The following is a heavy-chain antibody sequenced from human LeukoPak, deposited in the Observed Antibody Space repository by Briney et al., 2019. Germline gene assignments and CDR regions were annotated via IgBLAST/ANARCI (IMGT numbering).Heavy chain of an antibody. CDR1: GGSISSYY. V-gene: IGHV4-59*01. J-gene: IGHJ5*02. Sequence: SETLSLTCTVSGGSISSYYWSWIRQPPGKGLEWIGYIYYSGSTNYNPSPKSRVTISVDTSKNQFSLKLSSVTAADTAVYYCARTGRDGYNRPRRFDPWGQGTLVTVSS. CDR2: IYYSGST. CDR3: ARTGRDGYNRPRRFDP. D-gene: IGHD5-12*01.